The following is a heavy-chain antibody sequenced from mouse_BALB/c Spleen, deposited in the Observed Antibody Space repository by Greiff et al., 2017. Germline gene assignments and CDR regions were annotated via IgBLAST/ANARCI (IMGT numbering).Heavy chain of an antibody. D-gene: IGHD2-1*01. CDR2: IYPGDGDT. V-gene: IGHV1-80*01. CDR3: ARYTYGNYGWFAY. Sequence: QVHVKQSGAELVRPGSSVKISCKASGYAFSSYWMNWVKQRPGQGLEWIGQIYPGDGDTNYNGKFKGKATLTADKSSSTAYMQLSSLTSEDSAVYFCARYTYGNYGWFAYWGQGTLVTVSA. J-gene: IGHJ3*01. CDR1: GYAFSSYW.